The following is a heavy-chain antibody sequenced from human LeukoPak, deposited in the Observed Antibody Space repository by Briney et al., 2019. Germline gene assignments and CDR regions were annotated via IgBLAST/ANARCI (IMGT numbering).Heavy chain of an antibody. CDR1: GGSISSYY. CDR2: IYYSGST. Sequence: SETLSLTCTVSGGSISSYYWSWIRQPPGKGLEWIGYIYYSGSTNYNPSLKSRVTISVDTSKNQFSLKLSSVTAADTAVYYCARRGVNYYGSGSYYNAVRWYFDLWGRGTLVTVSS. V-gene: IGHV4-59*01. J-gene: IGHJ2*01. CDR3: ARRGVNYYGSGSYYNAVRWYFDL. D-gene: IGHD3-10*01.